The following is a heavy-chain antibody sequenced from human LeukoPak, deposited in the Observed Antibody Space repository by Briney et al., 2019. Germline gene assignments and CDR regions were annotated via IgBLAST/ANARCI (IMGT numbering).Heavy chain of an antibody. CDR2: ISSSGSSI. Sequence: GGSLRLSCAASGFTFISYEMNWVRQAPGKGLEWVSYISSSGSSIYYADSVKGRFTISRDNAKNSLYLQMNSLRAEDTAVYYCARHQSSGNHNWGQGTLVTVSS. CDR3: ARHQSSGNHN. J-gene: IGHJ4*02. D-gene: IGHD3-22*01. V-gene: IGHV3-48*03. CDR1: GFTFISYE.